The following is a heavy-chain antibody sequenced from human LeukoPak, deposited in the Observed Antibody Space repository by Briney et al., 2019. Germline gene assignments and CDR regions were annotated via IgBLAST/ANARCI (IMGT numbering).Heavy chain of an antibody. Sequence: GGSLRLSCAASGFTFSSYWMSWVRQAPGKGLEWVANIKQDGSEKYYVDSVKGRFTISRDNSKNTLYLQMNSLRPEDTAVYWCAKTHSTSWGIFEYWGQGALVTVSS. J-gene: IGHJ4*02. CDR2: IKQDGSEK. D-gene: IGHD6-13*01. CDR1: GFTFSSYW. V-gene: IGHV3-7*01. CDR3: AKTHSTSWGIFEY.